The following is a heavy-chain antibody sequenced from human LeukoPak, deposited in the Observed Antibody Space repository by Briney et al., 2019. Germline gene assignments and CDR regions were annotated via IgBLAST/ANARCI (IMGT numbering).Heavy chain of an antibody. CDR2: IYYSGST. D-gene: IGHD6-19*01. Sequence: SETLSLTCTVSGGSISSYYWSWIRQPPGKGLEWIGYIYYSGSTNYNPSLKSRVTISVDTSENQFSLKLSSVTAADTAVYYCARRSGGSGWYYFDYWGQGTLVTVSS. J-gene: IGHJ4*02. CDR1: GGSISSYY. V-gene: IGHV4-59*08. CDR3: ARRSGGSGWYYFDY.